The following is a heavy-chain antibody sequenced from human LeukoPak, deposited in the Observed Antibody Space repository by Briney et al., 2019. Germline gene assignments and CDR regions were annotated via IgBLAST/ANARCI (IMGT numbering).Heavy chain of an antibody. CDR1: GGSISSYY. V-gene: IGHV4-4*07. CDR3: AREVNSSTWRPLDF. Sequence: SESLSLTCTVSGGSISSYYWSWIQQPAGKGLEWIGRIYTSGSTNYNPSLKSRLTMSVDASNNQFSLKLTSMTAADTAVYYCAREVNSSTWRPLDFWGQGTLVTVSS. CDR2: IYTSGST. J-gene: IGHJ4*02. D-gene: IGHD6-13*01.